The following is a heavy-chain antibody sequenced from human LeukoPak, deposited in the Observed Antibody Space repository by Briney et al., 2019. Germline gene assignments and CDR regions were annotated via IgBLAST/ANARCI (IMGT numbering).Heavy chain of an antibody. V-gene: IGHV3-20*04. D-gene: IGHD2-2*01. J-gene: IGHJ4*02. CDR3: ARDLGYCSSPSCRPGVY. Sequence: PGGSLRLSCAASGFTFDDYGMSWVRQAPGKGLEWVSGINWNGGSTGYADSVKGRFTISRDNAKNSLYLQMNSLRAEDTALYYCARDLGYCSSPSCRPGVYWGKGPLVTVSS. CDR2: INWNGGST. CDR1: GFTFDDYG.